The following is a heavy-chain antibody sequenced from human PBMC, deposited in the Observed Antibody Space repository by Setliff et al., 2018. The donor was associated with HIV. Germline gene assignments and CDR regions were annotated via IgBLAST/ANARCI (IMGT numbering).Heavy chain of an antibody. CDR1: RFDFNNYW. J-gene: IGHJ6*02. CDR2: ISSSSRTI. V-gene: IGHV3-48*01. Sequence: GGSLRLSCAASRFDFNNYWMCWVRQAPGKGLEWLSYISSSSRTIYYADSVKGRFTISRDSSKNTLSLQMSSLRAEDTALYYCATGGMAAAGPGGGHGLDVWGQGTTVTVSS. D-gene: IGHD6-13*01. CDR3: ATGGMAAAGPGGGHGLDV.